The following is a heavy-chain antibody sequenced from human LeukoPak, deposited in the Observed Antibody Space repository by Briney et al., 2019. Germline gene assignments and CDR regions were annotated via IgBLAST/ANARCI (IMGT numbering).Heavy chain of an antibody. CDR3: ARGPRYGSGSYPHYYYYGMDV. D-gene: IGHD3-10*01. V-gene: IGHV4-34*01. Sequence: SETLSLTCAVYGGSFSGYYWSWIRQPPGKGLEWIGEINHSGSTNYNPSLKSRVTISVDTSKNQFSLKLSSVTAADTAVYYCARGPRYGSGSYPHYYYYGMDVWGQGTTVTVSS. CDR2: INHSGST. J-gene: IGHJ6*02. CDR1: GGSFSGYY.